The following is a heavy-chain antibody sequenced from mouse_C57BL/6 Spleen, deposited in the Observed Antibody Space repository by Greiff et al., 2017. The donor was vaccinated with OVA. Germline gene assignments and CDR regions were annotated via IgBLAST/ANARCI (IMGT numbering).Heavy chain of an antibody. J-gene: IGHJ2*01. Sequence: QVQLQQPGTELVKPGASVKLSCKASGYTFTSYWMHWVKQRPGQGLEWIGNINPSNGGTNYNEKFKSQATLTVDKSSSPAYLHLSSLTSEETAVDYCARSSDYGSSSDDWGQGTTLTVSA. CDR1: GYTFTSYW. V-gene: IGHV1-53*01. CDR3: ARSSDYGSSSDD. D-gene: IGHD1-1*01. CDR2: INPSNGGT.